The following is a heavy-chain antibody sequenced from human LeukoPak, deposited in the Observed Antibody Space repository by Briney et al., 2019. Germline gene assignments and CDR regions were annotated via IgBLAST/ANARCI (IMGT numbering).Heavy chain of an antibody. Sequence: PGGSLRLSCAASGFTFGNYWMTWVRQAPGKGLEWVSYISSSSSTIYYADSVKGRFTISRDNAKNSLYLQMNSLRAEDTAVYYCARPTGDMTTVTKDAFDIWGQGTMVTVSS. J-gene: IGHJ3*02. CDR1: GFTFGNYW. CDR3: ARPTGDMTTVTKDAFDI. V-gene: IGHV3-48*04. D-gene: IGHD4-17*01. CDR2: ISSSSSTI.